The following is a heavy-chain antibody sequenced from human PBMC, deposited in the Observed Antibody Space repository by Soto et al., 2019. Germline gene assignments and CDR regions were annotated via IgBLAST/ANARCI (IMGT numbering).Heavy chain of an antibody. J-gene: IGHJ6*02. D-gene: IGHD2-2*01. CDR1: GINFRSYA. V-gene: IGHV3-33*01. CDR3: ARPQYWSSHICNYGMDA. Sequence: QVQLVESGGGVVQPGMSLRLTCEASGINFRSYAMHWVRQAPGKGLVWVAVIWYDGRKIYYGDSVRGRFTISRDIANNTLDLQMTSLSAEDTATHYCARPQYWSSHICNYGMDAWGQGTSVTFYS. CDR2: IWYDGRKI.